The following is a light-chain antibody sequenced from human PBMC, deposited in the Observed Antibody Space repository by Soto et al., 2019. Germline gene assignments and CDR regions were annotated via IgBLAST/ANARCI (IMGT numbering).Light chain of an antibody. J-gene: IGLJ2*01. CDR2: EVS. CDR1: SSDVGSYNL. V-gene: IGLV2-23*02. Sequence: QSALTQPASVSGSPGQSITISCTGTSSDVGSYNLVSWYQQHPGKAPKLMIYEVSKRPSGFSNRFSGSKSGNTASLTISGLQAQHEADYYCCAYAGSSTFVFGGGPKLTVL. CDR3: CAYAGSSTFV.